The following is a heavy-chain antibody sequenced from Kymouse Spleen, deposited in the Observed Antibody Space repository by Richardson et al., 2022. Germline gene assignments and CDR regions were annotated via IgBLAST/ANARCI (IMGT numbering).Heavy chain of an antibody. D-gene: IGHD6-19*01. J-gene: IGHJ6*02. CDR1: GGSFSGYY. Sequence: QVQLQQWGAGLLKPSETLSLTCAVYGGSFSGYYWSWIRQPPGKGLEWIGEINHSGSTNYNPSLKSRVTISVDTSKNQFSLKLSSVTAADTAVYYCARGRLIAVAGGGMDVWGQGTTVTVSS. V-gene: IGHV4-34*01. CDR2: INHSGST. CDR3: ARGRLIAVAGGGMDV.